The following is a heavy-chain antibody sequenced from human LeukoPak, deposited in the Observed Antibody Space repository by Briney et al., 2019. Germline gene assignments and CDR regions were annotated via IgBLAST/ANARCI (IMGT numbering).Heavy chain of an antibody. CDR2: IIPILGIA. J-gene: IGHJ4*02. D-gene: IGHD4-17*01. CDR3: ASAIKMTTVTTYFDY. CDR1: GGTFSSYA. Sequence: SVKVSCKASGGTFSSYAISWVRQAPGQGLEWMGRIIPILGIANYAQKFQGRVTITADKSTSTAYMELSSLRSEDTAVYYCASAIKMTTVTTYFDYWGQGTLVTVSS. V-gene: IGHV1-69*04.